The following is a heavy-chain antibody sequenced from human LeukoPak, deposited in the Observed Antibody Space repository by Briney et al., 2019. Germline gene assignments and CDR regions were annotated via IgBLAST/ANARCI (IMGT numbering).Heavy chain of an antibody. CDR2: ITGDGSST. CDR3: AKGRWGDFDY. V-gene: IGHV3-74*01. D-gene: IGHD4-23*01. J-gene: IGHJ4*02. CDR1: GFTFSSYW. Sequence: GGSLRLSCAASGFTFSSYWMHWVRQVPGKGLVWVSRITGDGSSTNYADSVKGRFTISRDNAKNTLYLQMNSLRAEDTAVYYCAKGRWGDFDYWGQGTLVTVSS.